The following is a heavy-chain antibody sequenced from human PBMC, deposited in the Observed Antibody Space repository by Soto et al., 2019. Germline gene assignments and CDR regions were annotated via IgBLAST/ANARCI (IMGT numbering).Heavy chain of an antibody. V-gene: IGHV3-64*01. CDR1: GFTFRSYA. D-gene: IGHD5-12*01. J-gene: IGHJ4*02. Sequence: EVQLVESGGGLVQPGGSLRLSCAASGFTFRSYARHWVRQAPGKGLEYVSDISSNGGSTYYANAVKGRFTISRDNSKNTLYLQMGSLRAEDMAVYYCARRGYSGYEIDYWGQGTLVTVSS. CDR2: ISSNGGST. CDR3: ARRGYSGYEIDY.